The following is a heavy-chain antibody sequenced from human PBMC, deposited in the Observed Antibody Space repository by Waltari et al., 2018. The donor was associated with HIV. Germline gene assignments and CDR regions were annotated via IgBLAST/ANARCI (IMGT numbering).Heavy chain of an antibody. CDR3: ARSSPHSLLEWFGELLDS. Sequence: QVQLVESGGGVVQSGRSLRLSCAASGFTLSNYVMDWVRQAPGKGVEWVAVISFDGTNKYYAESVKDRFTISRDNYKNTLYLEMNSLRPEDTAIYYCARSSPHSLLEWFGELLDSWGQGTLVTVSS. V-gene: IGHV3-30-3*01. CDR2: ISFDGTNK. D-gene: IGHD3-10*01. J-gene: IGHJ4*02. CDR1: GFTLSNYV.